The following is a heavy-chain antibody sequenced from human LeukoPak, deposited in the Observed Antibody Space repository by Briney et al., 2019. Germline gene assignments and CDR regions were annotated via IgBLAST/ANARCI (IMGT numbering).Heavy chain of an antibody. Sequence: ASVKVSCKASGYTFTSYYMHWVRQAPGQGLEWRGIINPSGGSTSYAQKFQGRVTMTRDMSTSTVYMELSSLRSEDTAVYYCAKGAGTAGCSSTSCYARFDYWGQGTLVTVSS. CDR2: INPSGGST. J-gene: IGHJ4*02. CDR3: AKGAGTAGCSSTSCYARFDY. V-gene: IGHV1-46*01. CDR1: GYTFTSYY. D-gene: IGHD2-2*01.